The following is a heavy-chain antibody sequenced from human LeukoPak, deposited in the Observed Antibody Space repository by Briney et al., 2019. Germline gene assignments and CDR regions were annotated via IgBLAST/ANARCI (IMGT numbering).Heavy chain of an antibody. Sequence: ASVKVSCKASGYTFRSYGINWVRQAPGQGPEWMGWISAYNGNTNYAQNVQGRVTMTTDTSTSTVYMELRSLRSDDTAVYYCARVGDYYYESSGYCDFWGQGTLVTVSS. J-gene: IGHJ4*02. V-gene: IGHV1-18*01. CDR2: ISAYNGNT. CDR3: ARVGDYYYESSGYCDF. D-gene: IGHD3-22*01. CDR1: GYTFRSYG.